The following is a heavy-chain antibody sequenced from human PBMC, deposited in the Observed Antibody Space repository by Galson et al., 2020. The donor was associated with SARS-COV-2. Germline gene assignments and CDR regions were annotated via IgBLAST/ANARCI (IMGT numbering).Heavy chain of an antibody. CDR2: LYYSGTT. J-gene: IGHJ4*02. CDR3: ARLIGVSGAFDY. D-gene: IGHD6-19*01. V-gene: IGHV4-39*01. CDR1: GGSISSSGYY. Sequence: SETLSLTCLVSGGSISSSGYYWGWIRQPPGKGLERIGSLYYSGTTYYNPSLKSRVTISVDTSKNQFSLKLTSVTAADTAVYYCARLIGVSGAFDYWSQGTLVTVSS.